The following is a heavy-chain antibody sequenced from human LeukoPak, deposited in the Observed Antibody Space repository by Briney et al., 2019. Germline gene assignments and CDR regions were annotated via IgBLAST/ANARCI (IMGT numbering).Heavy chain of an antibody. CDR1: GFTFDDYA. V-gene: IGHV3-9*01. CDR2: ISWNSGSI. CDR3: AKGASSTTNWFDP. D-gene: IGHD2-2*01. J-gene: IGHJ5*02. Sequence: PGRSLRLSCAASGFTFDDYAMHWVRQAPGKGLEWVSGISWNSGSIGYADSVKGRFTISRDNSKNTLYLQMNSLRAEDTAVYYCAKGASSTTNWFDPWGQGTLVTVSS.